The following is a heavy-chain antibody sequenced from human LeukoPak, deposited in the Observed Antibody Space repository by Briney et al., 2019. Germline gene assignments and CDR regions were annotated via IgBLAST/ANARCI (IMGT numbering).Heavy chain of an antibody. J-gene: IGHJ4*02. D-gene: IGHD1-26*01. V-gene: IGHV1-69*01. CDR2: IIPIFGTA. Sequence: PKASVKVSCKASGGTFSSYAISWVRQAPGQGLEWMGGIIPIFGTANYAQKFQGRVTITADESTSTAYMELSSLRSEDTAVYYCARARSEWELYFDYWGQGTLVTVSS. CDR1: GGTFSSYA. CDR3: ARARSEWELYFDY.